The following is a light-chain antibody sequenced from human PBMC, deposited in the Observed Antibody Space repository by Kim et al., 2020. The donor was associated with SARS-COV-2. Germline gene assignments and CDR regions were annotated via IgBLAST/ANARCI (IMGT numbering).Light chain of an antibody. CDR1: QSVSRW. CDR3: QPRQT. CDR2: DGS. V-gene: IGKV1-5*01. J-gene: IGKJ1*01. Sequence: ATLSASVGVRVPVTYRASQSVSRWLAWYQQNPGKALKRLTYDGSNLPSGFPSRFSGSGSATEFTLPLSSLQPDDFAIYYCQPRQTFGQGTKVDIK.